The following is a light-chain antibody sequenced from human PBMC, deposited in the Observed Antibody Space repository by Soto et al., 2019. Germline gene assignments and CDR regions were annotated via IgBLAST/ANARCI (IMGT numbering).Light chain of an antibody. Sequence: ETLLTQSPATLSVSPGERATLSCRASESVAGHLAWYQQKPGQAPRLLIHGASIRATGIPVRFSGSGSGTEFTLTISSLQSEDFAVYYCQQYDNWPRTFGQGTKVDIK. CDR3: QQYDNWPRT. CDR2: GAS. V-gene: IGKV3-15*01. CDR1: ESVAGH. J-gene: IGKJ1*01.